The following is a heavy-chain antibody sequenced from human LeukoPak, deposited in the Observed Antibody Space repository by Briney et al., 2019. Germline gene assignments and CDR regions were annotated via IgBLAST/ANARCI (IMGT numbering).Heavy chain of an antibody. CDR2: INPSGGCT. J-gene: IGHJ1*01. D-gene: IGHD4-17*01. Sequence: PGASVKVSCKASGYTFTSYYMHWVRQAPGQGLEWMGIINPSGGCTSYAQKLQGRLTMTRDTSTSTVYMELSSLRSEDTAVHYCARDQGFLDDYGDPRHLQYWRQGTLVTVSS. CDR1: GYTFTSYY. CDR3: ARDQGFLDDYGDPRHLQY. V-gene: IGHV1-46*01.